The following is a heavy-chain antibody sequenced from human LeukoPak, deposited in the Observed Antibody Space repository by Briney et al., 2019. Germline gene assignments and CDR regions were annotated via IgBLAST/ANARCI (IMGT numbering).Heavy chain of an antibody. CDR3: ARGTYYYYYYMDV. J-gene: IGHJ6*03. CDR1: GVSISSYY. CDR2: IHTSGST. Sequence: SETLSLTCTVSGVSISSYYWSWIRQPAGKGLEWIGRIHTSGSTKYNPSLMSRVTMSVDTSKNQFSLKLSSVTAADTAVYYCARGTYYYYYYMDVWGKGTTVTVSS. V-gene: IGHV4-4*07.